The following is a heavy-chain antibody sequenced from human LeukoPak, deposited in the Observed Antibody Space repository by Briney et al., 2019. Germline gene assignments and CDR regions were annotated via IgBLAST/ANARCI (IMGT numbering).Heavy chain of an antibody. V-gene: IGHV3-30*18. Sequence: PGGSLRLSCAASGFTFSSYDMHWVRQAPGKGLEWVAAISYDGSNKYYADSVKGRFTISRDNSKNTLYLQMNSLRAEDTAIYYCANTIRFPGPPLDYWGQGTLVTVSS. CDR2: ISYDGSNK. CDR3: ANTIRFPGPPLDY. J-gene: IGHJ4*02. D-gene: IGHD3-3*01. CDR1: GFTFSSYD.